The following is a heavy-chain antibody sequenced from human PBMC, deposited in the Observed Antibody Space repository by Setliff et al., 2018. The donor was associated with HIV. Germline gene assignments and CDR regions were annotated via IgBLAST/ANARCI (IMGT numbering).Heavy chain of an antibody. V-gene: IGHV3-74*01. CDR1: GFMFSSYW. Sequence: QPGGSLRLSCAASGFMFSSYWMHWVRQAPGKGLLWVSRINSDGSRTSFADSVEGRFTISRDNAKNTLFLQMNSLRAEDTAVYFCARGFRSSITIIRDDAFDMWGQGTMVTVSS. CDR3: ARGFRSSITIIRDDAFDM. D-gene: IGHD3-10*01. CDR2: INSDGSRT. J-gene: IGHJ3*02.